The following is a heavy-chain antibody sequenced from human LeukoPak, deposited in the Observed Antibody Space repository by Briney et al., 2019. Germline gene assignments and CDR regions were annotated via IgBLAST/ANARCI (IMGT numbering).Heavy chain of an antibody. D-gene: IGHD6-19*01. CDR1: GFTFSSYA. CDR3: ARDYAGGWHHVDS. Sequence: GGSLRLSCAASGFTFSSYAMSWVRQAPGKGLEWVASMKQDGSEKYYVDSVKGRFTVSRDNAKNSLYLQMNSLRDEDTAVYYCARDYAGGWHHVDSWGQGALVTVSS. J-gene: IGHJ4*02. V-gene: IGHV3-7*04. CDR2: MKQDGSEK.